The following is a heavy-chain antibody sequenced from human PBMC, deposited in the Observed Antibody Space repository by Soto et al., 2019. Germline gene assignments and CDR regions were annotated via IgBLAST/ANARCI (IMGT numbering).Heavy chain of an antibody. CDR3: ARSHLYYDSSGYPDY. Sequence: PGGSLRLSCAASVXTFSDYYMSWIRQAPGKGLEWVSYISSSGSTIYYADSVKGRFTISRDNAKNSLYLQMNSLRAEDTAVYYCARSHLYYDSSGYPDYWGQGTLVTVSS. J-gene: IGHJ4*02. CDR2: ISSSGSTI. CDR1: VXTFSDYY. V-gene: IGHV3-11*01. D-gene: IGHD3-22*01.